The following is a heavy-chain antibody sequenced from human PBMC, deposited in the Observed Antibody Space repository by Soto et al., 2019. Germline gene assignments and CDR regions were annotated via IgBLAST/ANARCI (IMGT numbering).Heavy chain of an antibody. D-gene: IGHD6-19*01. Sequence: ASVRVSCKASGYTFTSYYMHWVRQAPGQGLEWMGIINPSGGSTSYAQKFQGRVTMTRDTSTSTVYMELSSLRSEDTAVYYCARDIESIAVGKTVSGRFDPWGQGTLVTVSS. V-gene: IGHV1-46*01. J-gene: IGHJ5*02. CDR2: INPSGGST. CDR3: ARDIESIAVGKTVSGRFDP. CDR1: GYTFTSYY.